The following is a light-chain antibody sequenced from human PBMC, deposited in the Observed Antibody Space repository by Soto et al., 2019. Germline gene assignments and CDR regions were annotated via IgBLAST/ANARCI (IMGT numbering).Light chain of an antibody. V-gene: IGKV1-5*01. CDR2: DAS. CDR3: QQYTSFPYS. Sequence: IQMTQIHATLTASVGDRVTITCRASQSTANWLAWYQQKPGKAPKVVIYDASSLGSGVPSRFSGSGSGTEFTLTISSLQPDDFATNYCQQYTSFPYSFGQGTKVDI. J-gene: IGKJ2*03. CDR1: QSTANW.